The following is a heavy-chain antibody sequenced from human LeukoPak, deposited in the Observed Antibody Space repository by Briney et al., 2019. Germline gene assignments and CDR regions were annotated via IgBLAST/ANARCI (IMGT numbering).Heavy chain of an antibody. CDR2: ISGSGGST. CDR1: GFTFSSYW. CDR3: APHLTSTHYFDY. D-gene: IGHD4-11*01. V-gene: IGHV3-23*01. J-gene: IGHJ4*02. Sequence: TGGSLRLSCAASGFTFSSYWMHWVRQAPGKGLVWVSAISGSGGSTYYADSVKGRFTISRDNSKNTLYLQMNSLRAEDTAVYYCAPHLTSTHYFDYWGQGTLVTVSS.